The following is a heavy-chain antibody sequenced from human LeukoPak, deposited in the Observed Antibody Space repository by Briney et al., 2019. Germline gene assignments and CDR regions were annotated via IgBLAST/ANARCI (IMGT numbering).Heavy chain of an antibody. V-gene: IGHV1-8*01. Sequence: ASVTVSCKASGYTFTSNNIDWVRQAPGQGLGWMGWMNPNNGNTGYAQKFQGRVTMTRDISITTAYMELSSLGSEDTAVYYCARAVANYNPLDVWGKGTSVTVSS. CDR1: GYTFTSNN. J-gene: IGHJ6*04. CDR3: ARAVANYNPLDV. D-gene: IGHD4/OR15-4a*01. CDR2: MNPNNGNT.